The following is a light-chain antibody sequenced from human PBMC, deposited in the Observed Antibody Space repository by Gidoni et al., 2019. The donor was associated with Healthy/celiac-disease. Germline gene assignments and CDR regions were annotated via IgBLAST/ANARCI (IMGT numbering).Light chain of an antibody. J-gene: IGLJ2*01. Sequence: PGQTASITCSGDKLGDKYACWYQQKPGQSPVLVIYQDSKRPSGIPERFSGSNSGNTATLTISGTQAMDEADYYCQAWDSSTQGVVFGGGTKLTVL. V-gene: IGLV3-1*01. CDR1: KLGDKY. CDR3: QAWDSSTQGVV. CDR2: QDS.